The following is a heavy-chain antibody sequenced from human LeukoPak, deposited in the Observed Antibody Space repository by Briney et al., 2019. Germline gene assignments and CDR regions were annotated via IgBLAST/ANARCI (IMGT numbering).Heavy chain of an antibody. J-gene: IGHJ4*02. CDR2: INHSGST. CDR1: GGSFSGYY. V-gene: IGHV4-34*01. D-gene: IGHD1-26*01. Sequence: SETLSLTCAVYGGSFSGYYWSWIRQPPGKGLEWIGEINHSGSTNYNPSLKSRVTISVDTSKNQFSLKLSSVTAADTAVYYCARVKWELLGSFDYWGQGTLVTVS. CDR3: ARVKWELLGSFDY.